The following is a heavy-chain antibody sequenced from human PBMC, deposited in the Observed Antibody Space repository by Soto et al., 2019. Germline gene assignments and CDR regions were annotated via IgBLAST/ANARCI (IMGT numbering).Heavy chain of an antibody. CDR3: ASDRGAGLLWFGESSVGAFDI. J-gene: IGHJ3*02. CDR1: GGSISSGGYY. Sequence: PSETLSLTCTVSGGSISSGGYYWSWIRQHPGKGLEWIGYIYYSGSTYYNPSLKRRVTISVDTSKNKFSLKLSSVTAADTAVYYCASDRGAGLLWFGESSVGAFDIWGQGTMVTVSS. D-gene: IGHD3-10*01. V-gene: IGHV4-31*03. CDR2: IYYSGST.